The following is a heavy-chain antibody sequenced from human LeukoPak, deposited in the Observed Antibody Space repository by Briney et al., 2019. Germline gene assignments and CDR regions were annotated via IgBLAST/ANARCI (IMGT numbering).Heavy chain of an antibody. CDR1: GFTFSLHA. Sequence: GGSLSLSCAASGFTFSLHAMTWVRQAPGKGLEWVSRISGSGGSTYYADSVKGRFTISRDNSKNTLSLQMNSLRAEDTAVYYCAKGHYDTGTFGAFDIWGQGTMVTVSS. CDR2: ISGSGGST. D-gene: IGHD3-22*01. CDR3: AKGHYDTGTFGAFDI. J-gene: IGHJ3*02. V-gene: IGHV3-23*01.